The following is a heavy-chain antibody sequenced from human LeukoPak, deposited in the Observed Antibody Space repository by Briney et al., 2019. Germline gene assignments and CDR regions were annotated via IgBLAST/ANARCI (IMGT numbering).Heavy chain of an antibody. CDR1: GYIFTAHY. V-gene: IGHV1-2*02. CDR2: INPNNGVT. J-gene: IGHJ4*02. CDR3: VRIYYGPDY. D-gene: IGHD4-17*01. Sequence: ASVKVSCKASGYIFTAHYIHWVRQAPGQGLEWMGWINPNNGVTNYAQKFQGRVTMTRDTSITTAYMELSSLRSGATAVYYCVRIYYGPDYWGQGTLVTVSS.